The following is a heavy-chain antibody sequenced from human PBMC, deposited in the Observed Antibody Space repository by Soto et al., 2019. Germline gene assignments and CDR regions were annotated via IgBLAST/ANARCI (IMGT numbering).Heavy chain of an antibody. V-gene: IGHV3-74*01. Sequence: PGGSLRLSCAASGFTFSSYWMHWVRQAPGKGLVWVSRINSDGSSTSYADSVKGRFTISRDNAKNTLYLQMNSLRAEDTAVYYCASDLFTSYYYYGMDVWGQGTTVTVSS. CDR2: INSDGSST. CDR1: GFTFSSYW. D-gene: IGHD2-2*01. J-gene: IGHJ6*02. CDR3: ASDLFTSYYYYGMDV.